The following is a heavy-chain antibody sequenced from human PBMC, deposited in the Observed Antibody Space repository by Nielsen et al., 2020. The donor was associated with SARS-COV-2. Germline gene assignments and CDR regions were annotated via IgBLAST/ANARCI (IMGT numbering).Heavy chain of an antibody. Sequence: GGSLRLSCAASGFTFDDYAVHWVRQAPGKGLEWVSGISWNGGSIDYADSVKGRFTISRDNAKNSLYLQMNSLRAEDTALYYCAKSSSPDYYDRSGYSYHFDYWGQGTQVAVSS. CDR2: ISWNGGSI. CDR3: AKSSSPDYYDRSGYSYHFDY. J-gene: IGHJ4*02. V-gene: IGHV3-9*01. CDR1: GFTFDDYA. D-gene: IGHD3-22*01.